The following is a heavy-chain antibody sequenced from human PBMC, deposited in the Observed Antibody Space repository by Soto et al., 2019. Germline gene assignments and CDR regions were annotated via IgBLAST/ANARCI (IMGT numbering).Heavy chain of an antibody. CDR2: IYYSGST. CDR1: GGSISSGDYY. J-gene: IGHJ2*01. CDR3: AREARDYGDYFYWYFDL. D-gene: IGHD4-17*01. Sequence: QVQLQESGPGLVKPSQTLSLTCTVSGGSISSGDYYWSWIRQPPGKGLEWIGYIYYSGSTYYNPYRNSRVTISVDKSQNQCSLKLSSVTAADTAVYYCAREARDYGDYFYWYFDLWGRGTLVTVSS. V-gene: IGHV4-30-4*01.